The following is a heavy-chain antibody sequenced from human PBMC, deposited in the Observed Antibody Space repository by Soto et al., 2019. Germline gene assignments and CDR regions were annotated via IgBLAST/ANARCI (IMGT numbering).Heavy chain of an antibody. D-gene: IGHD1-26*01. CDR3: TRGGESIYSGSYMGIDAFDI. Sequence: GGSLRLYCTAAGFTFGDYGMSWFRQAPGKGLEWVTFIRSKAYGVTTEYAASVKGRFTISRDDSKSIAYLQMNSLKTEDTAVYYCTRGGESIYSGSYMGIDAFDIWGQGTMVTVSS. CDR2: IRSKAYGVTT. J-gene: IGHJ3*02. V-gene: IGHV3-49*03. CDR1: GFTFGDYG.